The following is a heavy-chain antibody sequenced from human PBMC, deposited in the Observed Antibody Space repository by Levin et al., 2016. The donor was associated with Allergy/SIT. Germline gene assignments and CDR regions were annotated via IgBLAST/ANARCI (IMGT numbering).Heavy chain of an antibody. CDR3: ARGTGSYSPPISYGMDV. J-gene: IGHJ6*02. CDR2: LVVVVVT. D-gene: IGHD1-26*01. CDR1: GFTFSSYS. V-gene: IGHV3-21*01. Sequence: GESLKISCAASGFTFSSYSMNWVRQAPGKGWSGSHPLVVVVVTYTYADSVKGRFTISRDNAKNSLYLQMNSLRAEDTAVYYCARGTGSYSPPISYGMDVWGQGTTVTVSS.